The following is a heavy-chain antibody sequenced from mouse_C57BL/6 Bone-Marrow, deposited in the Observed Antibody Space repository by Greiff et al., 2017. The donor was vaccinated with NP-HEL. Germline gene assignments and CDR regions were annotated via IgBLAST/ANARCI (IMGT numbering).Heavy chain of an antibody. V-gene: IGHV14-4*01. D-gene: IGHD1-1*01. CDR1: GFNIKDDY. J-gene: IGHJ4*01. CDR3: TTGGSSPYAMDY. CDR2: IYPENGDT. Sequence: VMLVESGAELVRPGASVKLSCTVSGFNIKDDYMHWVKQRPEQGLEWIGWIYPENGDTEYASKFQGKATITADTSSNTAYLQLSSLTSEDTAVYYCTTGGSSPYAMDYWGQGTSVTVSS.